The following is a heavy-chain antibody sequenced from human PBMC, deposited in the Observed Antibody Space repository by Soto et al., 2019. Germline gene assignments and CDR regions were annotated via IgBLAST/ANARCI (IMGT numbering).Heavy chain of an antibody. Sequence: EVQLEESGGALVQPGRSLRLSCAASGFTFDDYAMHWVRQVLGKGLEWVSSISWNSGNIGYADSVKGRFTTSRDNAKNSLYLQMNSLRPEDTALYYWVRSKGGYSYGTPFDYWGQGTLVTVSS. CDR2: ISWNSGNI. CDR1: GFTFDDYA. D-gene: IGHD5-18*01. CDR3: VRSKGGYSYGTPFDY. J-gene: IGHJ4*02. V-gene: IGHV3-9*01.